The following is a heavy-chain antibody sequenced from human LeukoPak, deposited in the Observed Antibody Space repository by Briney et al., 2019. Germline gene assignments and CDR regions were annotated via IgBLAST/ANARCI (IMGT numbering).Heavy chain of an antibody. CDR2: IRYDGSNK. J-gene: IGHJ4*02. D-gene: IGHD3-10*01. V-gene: IGHV3-30*02. Sequence: PGGSLRLSCAASGFTFSSYGMHWVRQAPGKGLEWVAFIRYDGSNKYYADSVKGRFTISRVNSKNTLYLQMNSLRAEDTAVYYCANTWFGELSTYYFDYWGQGTLVTVSS. CDR1: GFTFSSYG. CDR3: ANTWFGELSTYYFDY.